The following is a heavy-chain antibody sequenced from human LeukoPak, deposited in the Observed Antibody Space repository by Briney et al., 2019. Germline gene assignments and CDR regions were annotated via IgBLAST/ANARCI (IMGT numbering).Heavy chain of an antibody. D-gene: IGHD5-18*01. J-gene: IGHJ4*02. CDR1: GFTFSSYG. CDR3: AKEGRGGYSYGSIFDY. CDR2: ISYDGSNK. V-gene: IGHV3-30*18. Sequence: PGGSLRLSCAASGFTFSSYGMHWVRQAPGKGLEWVAVISYDGSNKYYADSVKGRFTISRDNSKNTLYLQMNSLRAEDTAVYYCAKEGRGGYSYGSIFDYWGQGTLVTVSS.